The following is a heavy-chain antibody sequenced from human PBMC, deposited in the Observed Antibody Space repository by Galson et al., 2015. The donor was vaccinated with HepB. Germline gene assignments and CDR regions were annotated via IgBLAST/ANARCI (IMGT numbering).Heavy chain of an antibody. CDR1: GYSFTSYW. D-gene: IGHD3-22*01. Sequence: QSGAEVKKPGESLRISCKGSGYSFTSYWISWVRQMPGKGLEWMGRIDPSDSYTNYSPSFQGHVTISADKSISTAYLQWSSLKASDTAMYYCARLEGWGADSSGYYYRDYWGQGTLVTVSS. CDR3: ARLEGWGADSSGYYYRDY. V-gene: IGHV5-10-1*01. CDR2: IDPSDSYT. J-gene: IGHJ4*02.